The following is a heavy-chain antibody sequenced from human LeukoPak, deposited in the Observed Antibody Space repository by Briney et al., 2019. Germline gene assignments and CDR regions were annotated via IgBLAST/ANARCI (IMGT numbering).Heavy chain of an antibody. CDR3: ARDRGCSTFDY. CDR1: GFTFSSYW. J-gene: IGHJ4*02. V-gene: IGHV3-7*01. CDR2: IKEDGGEK. D-gene: IGHD3-10*01. Sequence: GGSLRLSCAASGFTFSSYWMSWVRQAPGKGLEWVANIKEDGGEKNYVDSVKGRFTISRDNAKNSLYLQMNSLRAEDTAVYYCARDRGCSTFDYWGQGTLVTVSS.